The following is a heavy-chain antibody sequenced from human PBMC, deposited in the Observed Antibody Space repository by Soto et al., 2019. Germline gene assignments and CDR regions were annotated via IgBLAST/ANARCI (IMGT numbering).Heavy chain of an antibody. Sequence: PGGSLRLSCAASGFNFSNHWMHWVRQRPAEGLVWVSRITSDGKSKAYAESVEGRFAISRDNAKNTIHLQMNGLTAEDTAVYYCARESGDWPLNWFDPWGQGTLVTVSS. V-gene: IGHV3-74*01. J-gene: IGHJ5*02. D-gene: IGHD2-21*02. CDR2: ITSDGKSK. CDR3: ARESGDWPLNWFDP. CDR1: GFNFSNHW.